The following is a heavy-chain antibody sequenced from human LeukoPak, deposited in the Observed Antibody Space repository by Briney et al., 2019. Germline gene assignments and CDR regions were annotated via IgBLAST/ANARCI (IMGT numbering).Heavy chain of an antibody. CDR2: INHSGST. V-gene: IGHV4-34*01. CDR1: GGSFSGYY. J-gene: IGHJ6*02. D-gene: IGHD3-3*01. CDR3: ARGLYDFWSGYPIRMDV. Sequence: SETLSLTCAVFGGSFSGYYWSWIRQPPGKGLEWIGEINHSGSTNYNPSLKSRVTISVDTSKNQFSLKLSSVTAADTAVYYCARGLYDFWSGYPIRMDVWGQRTTVTVSS.